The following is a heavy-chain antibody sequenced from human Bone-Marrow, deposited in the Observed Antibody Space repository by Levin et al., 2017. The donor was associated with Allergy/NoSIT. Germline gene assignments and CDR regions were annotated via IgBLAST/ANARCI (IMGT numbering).Heavy chain of an antibody. CDR3: AKLLPWLVLTAPFDY. D-gene: IGHD6-19*01. CDR1: GFTFSNYG. V-gene: IGHV3-30*18. Sequence: GESLKISCAVSGFTFSNYGMHWARQAPGKGLEWVALISYDGSDKDYADSVKGRFTISRDSSKNTLYLQMNSLRAEDTAVYYCAKLLPWLVLTAPFDYWGQGTLVTVSS. CDR2: ISYDGSDK. J-gene: IGHJ4*02.